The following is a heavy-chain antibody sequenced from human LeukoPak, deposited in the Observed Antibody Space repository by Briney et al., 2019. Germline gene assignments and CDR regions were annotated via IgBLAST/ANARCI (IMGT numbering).Heavy chain of an antibody. D-gene: IGHD4-17*01. J-gene: IGHJ2*01. CDR1: GFTFSSYD. CDR3: ARGGKIGTTVTSLIPSRYFDL. V-gene: IGHV3-13*01. Sequence: GGSLRLSCAASGFTFSSYDMHWVRQATGKGLEWVSVIGTAGDTYYPGSVKGRFTISREKAKNSLYLQMNSLRAGDTAVYYCARGGKIGTTVTSLIPSRYFDLWGRGTLVTVSS. CDR2: IGTAGDT.